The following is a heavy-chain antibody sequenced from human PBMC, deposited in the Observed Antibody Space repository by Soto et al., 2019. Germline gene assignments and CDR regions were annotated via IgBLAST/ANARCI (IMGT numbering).Heavy chain of an antibody. Sequence: QVQLVQSGAEVKKPGSSVKVSCKASGGTFSSYAISWVRQAPGQGLEWMGGIIPIFGTANYAQKFQGRVTINAYESTSTAYMELSSLRSEDTAVYYCAKRGHTIFGVTNWFDPWGQGTLVTVSS. CDR1: GGTFSSYA. CDR2: IIPIFGTA. J-gene: IGHJ5*02. V-gene: IGHV1-69*12. D-gene: IGHD3-3*01. CDR3: AKRGHTIFGVTNWFDP.